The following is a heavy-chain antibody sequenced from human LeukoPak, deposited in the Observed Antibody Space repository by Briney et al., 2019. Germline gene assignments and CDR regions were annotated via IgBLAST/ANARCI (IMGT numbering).Heavy chain of an antibody. Sequence: PGGSLRLSCAASGFTFSSYAMSWVRQAPGKGLEWVSAISRSGGSTYYADSVKGRFTISRDNSKNTLYLQMNSLRAEDTAVYYCAKTYYYDSSGYFYAFDIWGQGTMVTVSS. CDR1: GFTFSSYA. V-gene: IGHV3-23*01. D-gene: IGHD3-22*01. J-gene: IGHJ3*02. CDR3: AKTYYYDSSGYFYAFDI. CDR2: ISRSGGST.